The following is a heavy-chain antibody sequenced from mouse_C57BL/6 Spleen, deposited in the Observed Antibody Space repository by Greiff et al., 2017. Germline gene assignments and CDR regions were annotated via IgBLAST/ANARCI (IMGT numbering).Heavy chain of an antibody. V-gene: IGHV1-55*01. CDR3: ARNWAFYWYFDV. CDR2: IYPGSGST. D-gene: IGHD4-1*01. Sequence: QVQLQQPGAELVKPGASVKMSCKASGYTFTSYWITWVKQRPGQGLEWIGDIYPGSGSTNYNEKFKSKATLTVDTSSSTAYMQLSSLTSEDSAVYYCARNWAFYWYFDVWGTGTTVTVSS. CDR1: GYTFTSYW. J-gene: IGHJ1*03.